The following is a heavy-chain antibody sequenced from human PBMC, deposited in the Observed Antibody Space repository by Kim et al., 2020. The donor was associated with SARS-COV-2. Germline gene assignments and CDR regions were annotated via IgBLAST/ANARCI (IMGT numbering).Heavy chain of an antibody. Sequence: SETLSLTCTVSGGSISSYNWGWIRQPPGKELECIGYTYSSGSTKYNPPLESRVTISIDTSKNQFSLELRSVTAADTAIYYCARGFSSGFLYDFWGQGILVTVSS. D-gene: IGHD3-22*01. CDR3: ARGFSSGFLYDF. CDR2: TYSSGST. V-gene: IGHV4-59*13. J-gene: IGHJ4*02. CDR1: GGSISSYN.